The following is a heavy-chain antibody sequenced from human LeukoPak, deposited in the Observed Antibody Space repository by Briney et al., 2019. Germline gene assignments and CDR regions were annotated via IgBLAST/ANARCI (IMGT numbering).Heavy chain of an antibody. Sequence: TASETLSLTCAVYGGSLSHYYWGWIRQPPGKGLEWIGNIYHSGSTYYNPSLKSRVTISVDTSKNQFSLKLSSVTAADTAVYYCARDKALYNWSDAFDIWGQGTMVTVSS. V-gene: IGHV4-38-2*02. D-gene: IGHD1-20*01. J-gene: IGHJ3*02. CDR3: ARDKALYNWSDAFDI. CDR2: IYHSGST. CDR1: GGSLSHYY.